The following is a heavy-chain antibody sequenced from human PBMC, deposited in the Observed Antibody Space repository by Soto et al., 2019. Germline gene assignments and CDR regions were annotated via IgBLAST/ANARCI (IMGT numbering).Heavy chain of an antibody. CDR3: ARGALRWLQYDVDY. CDR1: VFTFSSYW. V-gene: IGHV3-74*01. Sequence: GSLRLSCAASVFTFSSYWMHWVRQAPGKGLVWVSRINSDGSSTSYADSVKGRFTISRDNAKNTLYLQMNSLRAEDTAVYYCARGALRWLQYDVDYWGQGALVTVSS. J-gene: IGHJ4*02. D-gene: IGHD5-12*01. CDR2: INSDGSST.